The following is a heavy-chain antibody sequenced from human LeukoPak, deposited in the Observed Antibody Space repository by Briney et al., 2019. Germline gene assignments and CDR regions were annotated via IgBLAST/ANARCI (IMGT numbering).Heavy chain of an antibody. V-gene: IGHV4-59*12. CDR2: IYYSGST. CDR1: GGSISSYY. J-gene: IGHJ4*02. Sequence: PSETLSLTCTVSGGSISSYYWSWIRQRPGKGLEWIGYIYYSGSTNYNPSLKSRVTISVDTSKNQFSLKLSSVTAADTAVYYCARGLGFGESIDYWGQGTLVTVSS. CDR3: ARGLGFGESIDY. D-gene: IGHD3-10*01.